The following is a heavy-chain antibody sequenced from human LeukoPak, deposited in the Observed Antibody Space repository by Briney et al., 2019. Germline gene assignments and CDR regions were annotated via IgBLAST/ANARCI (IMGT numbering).Heavy chain of an antibody. J-gene: IGHJ6*03. Sequence: SVKVSCKASGYTFTSYGISWVRQAPGQGLEWMGGIIPIFGTANYAQKFQGRVTITTDESTSTAYMELSSLRSEDTAVYYCAREIPYYMDVWGKGTTVTVSS. CDR2: IIPIFGTA. CDR3: AREIPYYMDV. CDR1: GYTFTSYG. V-gene: IGHV1-69*05.